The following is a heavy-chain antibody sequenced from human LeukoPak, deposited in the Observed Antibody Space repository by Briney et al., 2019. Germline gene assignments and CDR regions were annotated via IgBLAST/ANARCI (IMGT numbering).Heavy chain of an antibody. J-gene: IGHJ4*02. CDR3: AKDLRDGYNINYFDY. Sequence: PGRSLRLSCAASGFTFDDYAMHWVRQAPGKGLEWVSGTSWNSGSIGYADSVKGRFTISRDNAKNSLYLQMNSLRAEDTALYYCAKDLRDGYNINYFDYWGQGTLVTVSS. D-gene: IGHD5-24*01. CDR2: TSWNSGSI. V-gene: IGHV3-9*01. CDR1: GFTFDDYA.